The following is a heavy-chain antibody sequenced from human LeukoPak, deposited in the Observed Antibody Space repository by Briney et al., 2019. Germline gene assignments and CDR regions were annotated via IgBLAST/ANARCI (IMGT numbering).Heavy chain of an antibody. V-gene: IGHV3-21*01. CDR2: ISSSSSYI. Sequence: PGGSLRLSCAASGFTISSYSMNWVRQAPGKGLEWVSSISSSSSYIYYADSVKGRFTISRDNAKNSLYLQMNSLRAEDTAVYYCARRSGSFDPFDAFDIWGQGTMVTVSS. D-gene: IGHD1-26*01. CDR3: ARRSGSFDPFDAFDI. J-gene: IGHJ3*02. CDR1: GFTISSYS.